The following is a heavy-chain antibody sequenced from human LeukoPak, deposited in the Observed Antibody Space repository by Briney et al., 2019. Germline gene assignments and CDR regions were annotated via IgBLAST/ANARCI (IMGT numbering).Heavy chain of an antibody. J-gene: IGHJ4*02. CDR3: ATYYYESSGYSRYFDY. CDR2: IYYGGST. V-gene: IGHV4-59*01. Sequence: PSETLSLACTVSGGSISSYYWSWIRQPPGKGLEWIGYIYYGGSTSYNPSLKSRVTISVDTSKNQFSLRLSSVTAADTAVYYCATYYYESSGYSRYFDYWGQGTLVTVSS. CDR1: GGSISSYY. D-gene: IGHD3-22*01.